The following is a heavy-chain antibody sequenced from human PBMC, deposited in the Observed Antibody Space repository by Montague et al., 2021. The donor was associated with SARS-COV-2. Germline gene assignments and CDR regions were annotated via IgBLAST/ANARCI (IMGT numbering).Heavy chain of an antibody. CDR3: ARAYYDSSGYWGGYYYYGMDV. CDR2: ISSSSSYI. J-gene: IGHJ6*02. CDR1: GFTFSSYS. Sequence: SLRLSCAASGFTFSSYSMNWVRQAPGKGLEWVSSISSSSSYIYYADSVKGRFTISRDNAKNSLYLQMNSLRAEDTAVYYCARAYYDSSGYWGGYYYYGMDVWGQGTTVTVSS. D-gene: IGHD3-22*01. V-gene: IGHV3-21*01.